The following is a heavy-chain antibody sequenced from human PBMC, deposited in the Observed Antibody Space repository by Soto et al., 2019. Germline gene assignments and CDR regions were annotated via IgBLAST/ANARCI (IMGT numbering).Heavy chain of an antibody. V-gene: IGHV1-2*02. Sequence: ASVKVSCKASGYTFTGYYIHWVLEAPGQGLEWMGWINPQTGGTSYAQRFQGRVTLSRDTSINTAYLELSRLTFDDAAVYFCARERYQVISDGMDVWGQGTTVTVS. D-gene: IGHD2-2*01. J-gene: IGHJ6*02. CDR1: GYTFTGYY. CDR3: ARERYQVISDGMDV. CDR2: INPQTGGT.